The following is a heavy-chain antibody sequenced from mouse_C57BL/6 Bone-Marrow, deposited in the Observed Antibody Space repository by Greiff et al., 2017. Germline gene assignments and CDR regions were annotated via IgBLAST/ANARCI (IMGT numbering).Heavy chain of an antibody. D-gene: IGHD1-1*01. CDR1: GYTFTSYG. CDR3: ARWGPLRFLFAY. J-gene: IGHJ3*01. Sequence: QVQLQQSGAELARPGASVKLSCKASGYTFTSYGISWVKQRTGQGLEWIGEIYPRSGNTYYNEKFKGKATLTADKSSSTAYMGLRSLTSEDSAVYFCARWGPLRFLFAYWGQGTLVTVSA. V-gene: IGHV1-81*01. CDR2: IYPRSGNT.